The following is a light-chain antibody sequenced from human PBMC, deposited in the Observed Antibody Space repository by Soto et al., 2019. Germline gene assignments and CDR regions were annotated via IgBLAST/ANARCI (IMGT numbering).Light chain of an antibody. CDR1: QSIGSW. CDR3: QQYNSYSPYT. V-gene: IGKV1-5*03. CDR2: KAS. J-gene: IGKJ2*01. Sequence: DIQMTQSPSTLSASVGDRVTITCRASQSIGSWLAWYQQKPGKAPKLLIYKASSLESGVPSRFSGSESGTEFTLTISSLQPDDFATYYCQQYNSYSPYTFGQGTKLEIK.